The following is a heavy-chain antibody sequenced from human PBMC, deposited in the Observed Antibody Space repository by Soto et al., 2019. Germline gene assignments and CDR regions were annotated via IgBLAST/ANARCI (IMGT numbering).Heavy chain of an antibody. CDR2: IYYSGST. Sequence: PSETLYLTCTVSGGSISSSSYYWGWIRQPPGKGLEWIGSIYYSGSTYYNPSLKSRVTISVDTSKNQFSLKLSSVTAADTAVYYCARLGPVPKLYCSGGSCYSGPDVGNYNWFDPWGQGTLVTVSS. J-gene: IGHJ5*02. CDR3: ARLGPVPKLYCSGGSCYSGPDVGNYNWFDP. CDR1: GGSISSSSYY. D-gene: IGHD2-15*01. V-gene: IGHV4-39*01.